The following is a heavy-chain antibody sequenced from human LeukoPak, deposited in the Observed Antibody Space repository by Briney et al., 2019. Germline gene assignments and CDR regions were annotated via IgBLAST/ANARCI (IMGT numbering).Heavy chain of an antibody. J-gene: IGHJ6*02. V-gene: IGHV1-2*02. CDR3: ARGSIAADPYYYGMDV. CDR1: GYTFTGYY. Sequence: ASVKVSCKASGYTFTGYYMHWVRQAPGQGLEWMGWINPNSGGTNYAQKFQGRVTMTRDTSISTAYMELSRLRSDDTAVYYCARGSIAADPYYYGMDVWGQGTTVTVSS. CDR2: INPNSGGT. D-gene: IGHD6-13*01.